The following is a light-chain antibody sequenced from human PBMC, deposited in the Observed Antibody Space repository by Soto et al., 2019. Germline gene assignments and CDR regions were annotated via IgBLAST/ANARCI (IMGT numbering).Light chain of an antibody. Sequence: QSVLTQPPSASGSPGQSVTISCTGTSSDVGDYNYVSWYQQYPGKAPKLMIYEVSKRPSGVPDRFSGSKSGNTASLTVSGLQADDESDYYCSSYAGSNNWVFVGGTKLTVL. J-gene: IGLJ3*02. V-gene: IGLV2-8*01. CDR1: SSDVGDYNY. CDR3: SSYAGSNNWV. CDR2: EVS.